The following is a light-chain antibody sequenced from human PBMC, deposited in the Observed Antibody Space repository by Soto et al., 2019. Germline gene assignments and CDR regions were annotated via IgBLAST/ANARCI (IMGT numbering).Light chain of an antibody. J-gene: IGKJ3*01. CDR2: GTS. Sequence: EIVLTQSPGTLSLSPGERATLSCRSSQSVSSKYLAWYQQKPGQAPRVLIYGTSIRASGVPERMSGGGSGADFTPIITRLEYEDFEVNYSHDNDSSLFTLGPGTKVDIK. V-gene: IGKV3-20*01. CDR1: QSVSSKY. CDR3: HDNDSSLFT.